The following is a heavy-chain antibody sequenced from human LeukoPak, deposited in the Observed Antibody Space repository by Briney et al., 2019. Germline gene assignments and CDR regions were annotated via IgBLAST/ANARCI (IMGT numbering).Heavy chain of an antibody. J-gene: IGHJ4*02. CDR3: ARGVPPWAYRFDY. V-gene: IGHV3-66*01. Sequence: GGSLRLSCAASGFTVSSNYMSWVRQAPGKGLEWVSVIYSGGSTYYADSVKGRLTISRDNSKNTLYLQMNSLRAEDTAVYYCARGVPPWAYRFDYWGQGTLVTVSS. D-gene: IGHD1-26*01. CDR2: IYSGGST. CDR1: GFTVSSNY.